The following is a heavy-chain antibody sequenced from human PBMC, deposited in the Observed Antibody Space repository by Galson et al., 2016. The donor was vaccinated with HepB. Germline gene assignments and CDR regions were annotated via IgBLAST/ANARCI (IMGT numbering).Heavy chain of an antibody. V-gene: IGHV3-9*01. CDR2: ISGNGNYI. CDR3: AKGLNRNNYYGMDV. J-gene: IGHJ6*02. CDR1: GFIFHDYS. Sequence: SLRLSCAASGFIFHDYSMHWVRQAPGKGLEWVSGISGNGNYIDYADSVKGRFTISRDNAKNSVFLQMNSLRADDTALYYCAKGLNRNNYYGMDVWGQGTTVTVSS.